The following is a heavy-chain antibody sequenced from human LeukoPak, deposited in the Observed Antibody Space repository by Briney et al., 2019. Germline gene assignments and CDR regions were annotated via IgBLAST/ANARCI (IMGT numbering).Heavy chain of an antibody. V-gene: IGHV4-30-4*01. J-gene: IGHJ4*02. CDR3: ARDTSYGSGTLPN. Sequence: SETLSLTCSVSGGSISSGDYYWTWIRQPPGKGLKWIGYIYYIGSTYYKPSLKSRVTISVDTSKNQFSLRLGSVTAADTAVYYCARDTSYGSGTLPNWGQGTLVTVSS. CDR2: IYYIGST. CDR1: GGSISSGDYY. D-gene: IGHD3-10*01.